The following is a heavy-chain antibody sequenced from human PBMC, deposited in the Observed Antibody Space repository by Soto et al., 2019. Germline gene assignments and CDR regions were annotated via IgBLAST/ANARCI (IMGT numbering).Heavy chain of an antibody. CDR1: GGSISSGGYY. CDR2: IYYSGST. Sequence: AWETLSLTCTVSGGSISSGGYYWSWIRQHPGKGLEWIGYIYYSGSTYYNPSLKSRVTISVDTSKNQFSLKLSSVTATDTAVYYCARVGSSSWYKRPHNWFDPCGQRTLVTVSS. D-gene: IGHD6-13*01. CDR3: ARVGSSSWYKRPHNWFDP. J-gene: IGHJ5*02. V-gene: IGHV4-31*03.